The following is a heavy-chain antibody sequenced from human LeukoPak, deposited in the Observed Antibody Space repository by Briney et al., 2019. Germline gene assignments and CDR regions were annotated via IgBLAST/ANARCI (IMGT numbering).Heavy chain of an antibody. CDR3: ARVNGDYERGGAPDY. CDR2: ISSSSIYI. CDR1: GFTFSSYW. Sequence: GGSLRLSCAASGFTFSSYWMSWVRQAPGKGLEWVSSISSSSIYIYYTDSVKGRFTISRDNARSSVYLQMNNLRAEDTAVYYCARVNGDYERGGAPDYWGQGTLVTVSS. J-gene: IGHJ4*02. V-gene: IGHV3-21*01. D-gene: IGHD4-17*01.